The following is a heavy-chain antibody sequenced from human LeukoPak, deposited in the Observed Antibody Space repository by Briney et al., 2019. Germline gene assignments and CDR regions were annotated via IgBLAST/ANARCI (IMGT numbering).Heavy chain of an antibody. D-gene: IGHD3-3*01. CDR1: GGSFSGYY. CDR3: ARDSSGYMN. J-gene: IGHJ4*02. CDR2: IYYSGII. V-gene: IGHV4-59*01. Sequence: SETLSLTCAVYGGSFSGYYWSWIRQPPGKGLEWIGYIYYSGIISYNPSLKSRVTISVDTSKNQFSLKLNSVTAADTAVYYCARDSSGYMNWGQGTLVTVSS.